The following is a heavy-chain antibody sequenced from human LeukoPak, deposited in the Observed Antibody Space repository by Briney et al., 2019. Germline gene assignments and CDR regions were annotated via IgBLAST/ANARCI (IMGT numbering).Heavy chain of an antibody. CDR3: ARVRSITGSFDAFDI. V-gene: IGHV4-59*01. CDR2: IYYSGST. CDR1: GGSISSYY. Sequence: PSETLSLTCAVSGGSISSYYWSWIRQPPGKGLEWIGYIYYSGSTNYNPSLKSRVTISVDTSKNQFSLKLSSVTAADTAVYYCARVRSITGSFDAFDIWGQGTMVTVSS. D-gene: IGHD1-20*01. J-gene: IGHJ3*02.